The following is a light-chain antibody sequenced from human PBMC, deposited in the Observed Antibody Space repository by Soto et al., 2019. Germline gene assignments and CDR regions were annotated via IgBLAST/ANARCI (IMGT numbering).Light chain of an antibody. V-gene: IGKV3-15*01. CDR1: QSVSSN. Sequence: VVSQSPATVSLSTGERATLSCRASQSVSSNLAWYQQKPGQAPRLLIYGASTRATGIPVRFSGSGSETEFTLTIRSLQSEDSALYYSHHYNNRPWTFGQGTKVAIK. CDR3: HHYNNRPWT. J-gene: IGKJ1*01. CDR2: GAS.